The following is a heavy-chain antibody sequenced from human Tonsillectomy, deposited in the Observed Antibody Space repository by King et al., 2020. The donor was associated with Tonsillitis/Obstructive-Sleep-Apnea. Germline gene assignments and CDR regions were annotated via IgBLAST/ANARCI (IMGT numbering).Heavy chain of an antibody. Sequence: VQLVESGAEVKKPGASVKVSCTASGYTFTGYYMHWVRQAPGQGLEWMGWINPHSGGTNYAQKFQGRVSMTRDTSISTAYIELSRLRSDDTAVYYCARMGYCTNGVCYSRDSYYYGMDVWGQGTTVTVSS. J-gene: IGHJ6*02. CDR1: GYTFTGYY. CDR3: ARMGYCTNGVCYSRDSYYYGMDV. V-gene: IGHV1-2*02. CDR2: INPHSGGT. D-gene: IGHD2-8*01.